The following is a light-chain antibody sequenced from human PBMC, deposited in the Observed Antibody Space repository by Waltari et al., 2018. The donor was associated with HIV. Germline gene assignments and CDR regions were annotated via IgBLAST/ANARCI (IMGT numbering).Light chain of an antibody. Sequence: QSALTQPASVFGSPGQSITILCTGTSGDGGCSNHVHWSQQSPGKAPKLRHYEGHRRPSGVSVRFSGSKSGNTASLTISGLRAEDEADYYCCSYAVTNTFVFGTGTKVTVL. J-gene: IGLJ1*01. CDR3: CSYAVTNTFV. CDR1: SGDGGCSNH. V-gene: IGLV2-23*01. CDR2: EGH.